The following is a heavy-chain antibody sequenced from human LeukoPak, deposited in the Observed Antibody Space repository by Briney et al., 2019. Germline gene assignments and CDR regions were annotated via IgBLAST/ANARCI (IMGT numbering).Heavy chain of an antibody. CDR1: GFTFSSYW. J-gene: IGHJ4*02. CDR3: ARDFGGIQLWLWGN. Sequence: PGGSLRLSCAASGFTFSSYWMHWVRQAPGKGLEWVSRIHSDGSSTSYADSVKGRFTISRDNAKNTLYLQMNSLRAEDTAVYYCARDFGGIQLWLWGNWGQGTLVTVSS. V-gene: IGHV3-74*01. CDR2: IHSDGSST. D-gene: IGHD5-18*01.